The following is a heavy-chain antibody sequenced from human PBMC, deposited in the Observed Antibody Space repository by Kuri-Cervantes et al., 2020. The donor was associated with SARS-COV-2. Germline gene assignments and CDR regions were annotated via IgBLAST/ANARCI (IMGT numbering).Heavy chain of an antibody. Sequence: ASVKVSCKASGYTFTSYDIHWVRQAPGQGLEWMGWINPNSGGTNYAQKFQGRVTMTRDTSISTAYMELSRLRSDDTAVYYCARGSTDYSKGGYYYYFMDVWGKGTTVTVSS. V-gene: IGHV1-2*02. CDR2: INPNSGGT. CDR3: ARGSTDYSKGGYYYYFMDV. J-gene: IGHJ6*03. D-gene: IGHD4-11*01. CDR1: GYTFTSYD.